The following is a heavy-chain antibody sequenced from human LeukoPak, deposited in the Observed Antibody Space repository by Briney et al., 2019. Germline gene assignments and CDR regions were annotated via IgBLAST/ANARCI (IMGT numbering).Heavy chain of an antibody. J-gene: IGHJ4*02. CDR2: IIPIFGTA. D-gene: IGHD2-2*01. CDR3: ARVTYCSSTSCYQILSY. CDR1: GGTFSSYA. V-gene: IGHV1-69*05. Sequence: ASVKVSCKASGGTFSSYAISWVRQAPGQGLEWMGGIIPIFGTANYAQKLQGRVTMTTDTSTSTAYMELRSLRSDDTAVYYCARVTYCSSTSCYQILSYWGQGTLVTVSS.